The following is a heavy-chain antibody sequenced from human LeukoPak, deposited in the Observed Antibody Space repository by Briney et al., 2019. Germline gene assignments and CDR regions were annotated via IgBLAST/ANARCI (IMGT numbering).Heavy chain of an antibody. CDR1: GFTFSSYA. CDR2: ISGSGSST. D-gene: IGHD3-22*01. CDR3: ARPGEDSSGYYSFDY. V-gene: IGHV3-23*01. J-gene: IGHJ4*02. Sequence: GGSLRLSCAASGFTFSSYAMSWVRQAPGKGLEWVSAISGSGSSTNYADSVKGRFTISRDNSKKTVYLQMNSLRAEDTAMYYCARPGEDSSGYYSFDYWGQGTLVTVSS.